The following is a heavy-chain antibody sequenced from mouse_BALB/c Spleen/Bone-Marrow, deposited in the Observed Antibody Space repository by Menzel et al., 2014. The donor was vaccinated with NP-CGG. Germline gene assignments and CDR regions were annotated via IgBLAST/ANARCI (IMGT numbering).Heavy chain of an antibody. CDR3: ARRRFRGCDY. CDR1: GYTLSSYW. J-gene: IGHJ2*01. V-gene: IGHV1-9*01. D-gene: IGHD3-3*01. CDR2: ILPGSNST. Sequence: QVQLQQSGAELMKPGASVKISCKATGYTLSSYWIEWVKQRPGHGLEWIGEILPGSNSTNYNEKFKGKATFTANTSSNTAYMQLSSLTSEDSAVYYCARRRFRGCDYWGQGTTLTVSS.